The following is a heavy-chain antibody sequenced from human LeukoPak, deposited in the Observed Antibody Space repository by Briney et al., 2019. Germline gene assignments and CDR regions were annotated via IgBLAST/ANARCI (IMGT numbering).Heavy chain of an antibody. D-gene: IGHD6-13*01. CDR1: GYTFTDYY. J-gene: IGHJ4*02. Sequence: ASVKVSCKASGYTFTDYYIHWVRQAPGQGLEWMGWINPHSGGTNYGQKFQGRVTMTRDTSISTAYMELSRLRSDDTAVYYCARSTTAAGNEGDDYWGQGTLVTVSS. V-gene: IGHV1-2*02. CDR3: ARSTTAAGNEGDDY. CDR2: INPHSGGT.